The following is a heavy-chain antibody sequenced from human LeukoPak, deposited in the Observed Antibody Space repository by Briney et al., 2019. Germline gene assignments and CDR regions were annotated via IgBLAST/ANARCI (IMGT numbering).Heavy chain of an antibody. D-gene: IGHD3-10*01. V-gene: IGHV4-34*01. CDR1: GGSFSGYY. J-gene: IGHJ6*02. CDR2: INHSGST. Sequence: SETLSLTCAVYGGSFSGYYWSWIRQPPGKGLEWIGEINHSGSTNYNPSLKSRVTISVDTSKNQFSLKLSSVTAADTAVYYCARDVKVRGYYYYGMDVWGQGTTVTVSS. CDR3: ARDVKVRGYYYYGMDV.